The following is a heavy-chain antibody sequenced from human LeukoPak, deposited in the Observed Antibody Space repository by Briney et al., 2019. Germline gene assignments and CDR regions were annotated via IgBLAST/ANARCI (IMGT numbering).Heavy chain of an antibody. CDR1: GFTVSSNY. CDR3: ARIQWQAAASFDY. D-gene: IGHD6-13*01. Sequence: GGSLRLSCAASGFTVSSNYMSWVRQAPGKGLEWVSVIYSGGSTYYADSVKGRFTISRDNSKNTLYLQMNSLRAEDTVVYYCARIQWQAAASFDYWGQGTLVTVSS. CDR2: IYSGGST. V-gene: IGHV3-53*01. J-gene: IGHJ4*02.